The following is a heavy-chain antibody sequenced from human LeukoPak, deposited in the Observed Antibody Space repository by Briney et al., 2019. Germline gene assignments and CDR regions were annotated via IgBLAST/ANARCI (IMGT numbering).Heavy chain of an antibody. CDR2: IYPSGGST. D-gene: IGHD1-26*01. CDR3: ARWGSGSYNIDY. V-gene: IGHV1-46*01. Sequence: ASVKVSCKASGYTFTSYYINWVRQAPGQGREWMGIIYPSGGSTSYAQKFQGRVTMTRDTSTSTVYMELSSLRSEDTAVYYCARWGSGSYNIDYWGQGTLVTVSS. CDR1: GYTFTSYY. J-gene: IGHJ4*02.